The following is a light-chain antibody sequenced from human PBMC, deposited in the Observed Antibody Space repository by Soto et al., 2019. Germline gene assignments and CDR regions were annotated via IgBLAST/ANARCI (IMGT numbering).Light chain of an antibody. CDR2: AAS. Sequence: DFQMTQSPSSLSASVGDRVTITCRASQDIGTFLNWYQQKPGKPPNPLNYAASNLLSGVSSRFSGSGSGTDFALTISSLRREDCATYYCQQSYSTHQITFGPGTKVDVK. CDR1: QDIGTF. CDR3: QQSYSTHQIT. J-gene: IGKJ3*01. V-gene: IGKV1-39*01.